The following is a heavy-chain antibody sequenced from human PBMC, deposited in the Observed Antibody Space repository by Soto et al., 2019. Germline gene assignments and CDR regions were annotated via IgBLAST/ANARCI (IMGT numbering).Heavy chain of an antibody. V-gene: IGHV4-34*01. CDR3: TRANWYSEY. Sequence: SETLSLTCAVYGGSFSGYYWSWIRQPPGKGLEWIGEINHSGSTNYNPSLKSRVTISVDTSKNQLPLNLTSLTAADTAIYYCTRANWYSEYWGQGTLVTVSS. CDR1: GGSFSGYY. D-gene: IGHD7-27*01. J-gene: IGHJ4*02. CDR2: INHSGST.